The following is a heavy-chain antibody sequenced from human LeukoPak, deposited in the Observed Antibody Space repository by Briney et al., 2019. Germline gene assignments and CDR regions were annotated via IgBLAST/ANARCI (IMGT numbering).Heavy chain of an antibody. D-gene: IGHD3-9*01. CDR2: IYSGGST. CDR3: AKDYPYDILTGYSWFDP. Sequence: GGSLRLSCAASEFSVGSNYMTWVRQAPGKGLEWVSLIYSGGSTYYADSVKGRFTISRDNSKNTLYLQMNSLRAEDTAVYYCAKDYPYDILTGYSWFDPWGQGTLVTVSS. J-gene: IGHJ5*02. V-gene: IGHV3-66*01. CDR1: EFSVGSNY.